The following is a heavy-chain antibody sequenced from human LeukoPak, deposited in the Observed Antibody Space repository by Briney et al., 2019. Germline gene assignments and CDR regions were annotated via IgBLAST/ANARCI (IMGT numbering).Heavy chain of an antibody. D-gene: IGHD2-8*02. V-gene: IGHV3-23*01. Sequence: GGSLRLSCAASGFTLSSYAMNWVRQAPGKGLEWVSAISGNGYAYYADSVKGRFTISRDNSKNTLYLQMNSLRAEDTAVYYCATYRQVLLPFESWGQGTLVTVSS. CDR2: ISGNGYA. J-gene: IGHJ4*02. CDR3: ATYRQVLLPFES. CDR1: GFTLSSYA.